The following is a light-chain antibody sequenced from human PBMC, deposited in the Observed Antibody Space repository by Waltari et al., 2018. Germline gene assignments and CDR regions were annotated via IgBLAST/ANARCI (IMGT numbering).Light chain of an antibody. CDR3: QQSYSAPFT. CDR1: RGIDAF. V-gene: IGKV1-39*01. J-gene: IGKJ5*01. Sequence: DIQMTQSSPSLSASVGDRVTITCRPSRGIDAFLNWYQQQPGKAPKLLIYDASTLQRGVPPRFSGTRIGTDFSLTISDLQPEDFATYFCQQSYSAPFTFGRGTRLE. CDR2: DAS.